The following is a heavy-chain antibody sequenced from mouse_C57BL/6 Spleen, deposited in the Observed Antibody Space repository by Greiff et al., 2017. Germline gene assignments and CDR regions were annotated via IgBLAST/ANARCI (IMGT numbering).Heavy chain of an antibody. CDR3: ARSDGLL. V-gene: IGHV1-69*01. D-gene: IGHD2-3*01. CDR2: IDPSDSYT. CDR1: GYTFTSYW. Sequence: QVQLQQPGAELVMPGASVKLSCKASGYTFTSYWMHWVKQRPGQGLEWIGEIDPSDSYTNYNQKFQGKSTLTVDKSSSTAYMQLSSLTSEDSAVYYCARSDGLLWGTGTTVTVSS. J-gene: IGHJ1*03.